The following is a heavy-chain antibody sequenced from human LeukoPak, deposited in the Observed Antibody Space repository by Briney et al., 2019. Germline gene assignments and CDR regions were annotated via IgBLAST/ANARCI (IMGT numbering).Heavy chain of an antibody. Sequence: GGSLRLSGAASGFTFSDYYMSWIRQAPGKGLEWVSYISSSGSTIYYADSVKGRFTISRDNAKNSLYLQMNSLRAEDTAVYYCASIPERYYYGMDVWGQGTTVTVSS. J-gene: IGHJ6*02. CDR3: ASIPERYYYGMDV. V-gene: IGHV3-11*01. CDR1: GFTFSDYY. CDR2: ISSSGSTI. D-gene: IGHD1-14*01.